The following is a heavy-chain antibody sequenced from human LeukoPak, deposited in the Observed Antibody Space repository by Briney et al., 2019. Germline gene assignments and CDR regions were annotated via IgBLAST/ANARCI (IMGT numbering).Heavy chain of an antibody. CDR2: IIPILGIA. J-gene: IGHJ4*02. CDR3: ARDSSSSLGY. Sequence: ASVKVSCKASGYTFTSYAMNWVRQAPGQGLEWMGRIIPILGIANYAQKFQGRVTITADKSTSTAYMELSSLRSEDTAVYYCARDSSSSLGYWGQGTLVTVSS. D-gene: IGHD6-13*01. CDR1: GYTFTSYA. V-gene: IGHV1-69*04.